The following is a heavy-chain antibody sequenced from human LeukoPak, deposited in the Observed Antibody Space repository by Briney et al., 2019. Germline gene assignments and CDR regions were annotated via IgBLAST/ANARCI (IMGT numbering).Heavy chain of an antibody. CDR2: IYTSGST. CDR3: ARGISGGSALDY. J-gene: IGHJ4*02. D-gene: IGHD6-19*01. Sequence: SETLSLTCAVSGGSVSSGSYYWSWIRQPAGKGLEWIGRIYTSGSTNYNPSPKSRVTISVDTSKNQFSLKLSSVTAADTAVYYCARGISGGSALDYWGQGTLVTVSS. CDR1: GGSVSSGSYY. V-gene: IGHV4-61*02.